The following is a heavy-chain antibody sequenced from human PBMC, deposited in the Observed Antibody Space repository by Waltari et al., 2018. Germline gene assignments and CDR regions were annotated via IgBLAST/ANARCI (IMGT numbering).Heavy chain of an antibody. V-gene: IGHV4-59*11. CDR3: ARDERLLDAFDI. CDR1: GGSISSHY. J-gene: IGHJ3*02. Sequence: QVQLQESGPGLVKPSETLSLTCTVSGGSISSHYWSWPRQPPGKGLEWIGYIYYSGSTNYNPSLKSRVTISVDTSKNQFSLKLSSVTAADTAVYYCARDERLLDAFDIWGQGTMVTVSS. CDR2: IYYSGST. D-gene: IGHD1-26*01.